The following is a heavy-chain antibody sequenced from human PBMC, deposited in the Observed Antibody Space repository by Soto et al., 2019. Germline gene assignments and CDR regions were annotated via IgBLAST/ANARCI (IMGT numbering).Heavy chain of an antibody. CDR1: GYTFTTYA. J-gene: IGHJ4*02. CDR3: ARAGYDCSTTNCYMIDY. D-gene: IGHD2-2*02. Sequence: QVQLVQSGVAVKKPGASVKVSCKASGYTFTTYAMHWVRQAPGHRLEWMGWINAGNGKTKYSQKFQGRVTITRDKSATTAYMELSSLRSEDTAVYYCARAGYDCSTTNCYMIDYWGQGPLVTVSS. CDR2: INAGNGKT. V-gene: IGHV1-3*01.